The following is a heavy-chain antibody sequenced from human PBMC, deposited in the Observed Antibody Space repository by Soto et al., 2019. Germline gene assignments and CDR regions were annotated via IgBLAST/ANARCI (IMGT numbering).Heavy chain of an antibody. CDR2: IKSRADGGTT. V-gene: IGHV3-15*01. J-gene: IGHJ4*02. CDR3: AKTLGYYYLHGY. D-gene: IGHD3-22*01. Sequence: GSLRLSCAASGFTFTKALMTWVLQTPGKGLEWVGRIKSRADGGTTDYAASVKDRFIISRDDSNDTLYLQMNRLKTDDTAVYSCAKTLGYYYLHGYWGQGTLVTVSS. CDR1: GFTFTKAL.